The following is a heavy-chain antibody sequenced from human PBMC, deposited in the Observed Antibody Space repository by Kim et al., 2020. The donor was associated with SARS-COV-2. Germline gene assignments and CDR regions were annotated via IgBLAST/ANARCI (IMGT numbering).Heavy chain of an antibody. Sequence: GGSLRLSCAASGFTFSSYGMHWVRQAPGKGLEWVAVIWYDGSNKYYADSVKGRFTISRDNSKNTLYLQMNSLRAEDTAVYYCAREPRLNYYGSGTEGMDVWGQGTTVTVSS. CDR2: IWYDGSNK. V-gene: IGHV3-33*01. CDR1: GFTFSSYG. CDR3: AREPRLNYYGSGTEGMDV. J-gene: IGHJ6*02. D-gene: IGHD3-10*01.